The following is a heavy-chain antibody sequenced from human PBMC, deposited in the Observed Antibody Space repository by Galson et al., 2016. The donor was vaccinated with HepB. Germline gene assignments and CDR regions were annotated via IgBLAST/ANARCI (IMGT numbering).Heavy chain of an antibody. V-gene: IGHV4-39*01. CDR3: ATGIVVAGKYYYYYMDV. CDR2: IYRSEST. J-gene: IGHJ6*03. D-gene: IGHD6-19*01. CDR1: GGSISSTEYY. Sequence: ETLFLPCSVSGGSISSTEYYWGWIRQPPGRGLEWIGSIYRSESTYYNPSPKSRVTISVDTSKKQFSLRLDSVTAADAGVYYCATGIVVAGKYYYYYMDVWGKGTTVTVSS.